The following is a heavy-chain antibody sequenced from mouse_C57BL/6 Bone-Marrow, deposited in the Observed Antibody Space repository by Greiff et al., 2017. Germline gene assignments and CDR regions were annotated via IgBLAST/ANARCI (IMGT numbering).Heavy chain of an antibody. CDR3: ANSVVVDY. J-gene: IGHJ2*01. D-gene: IGHD1-1*02. CDR2: IHPDSGST. Sequence: QVQLQQSGAELVKPGASVKLSCKASGYTFTSSWMHWVKQRPGQGLEWIGMIHPDSGSTNYNEKFKSKATLTVDKSSSTAYMQLSSLTSEDSSFSYCANSVVVDYWGQGTTLTVSS. CDR1: GYTFTSSW. V-gene: IGHV1-64*01.